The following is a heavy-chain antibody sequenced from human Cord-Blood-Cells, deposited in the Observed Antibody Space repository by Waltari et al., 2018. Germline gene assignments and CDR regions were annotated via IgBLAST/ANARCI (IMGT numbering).Heavy chain of an antibody. D-gene: IGHD7-27*01. CDR3: ARLLGLGMDNRYFDL. J-gene: IGHJ2*01. CDR1: GGSFRGYY. Sequence: QVQLQQWGAGLLKPSETLSLTCAVYGGSFRGYYWRWIRQPPGKGLEWIGEINHSGSTNYNPSLKSRVTISVDTSKNQFSLKLSSVTAADTAVYYCARLLGLGMDNRYFDLWGRGTLVTVSS. CDR2: INHSGST. V-gene: IGHV4-34*01.